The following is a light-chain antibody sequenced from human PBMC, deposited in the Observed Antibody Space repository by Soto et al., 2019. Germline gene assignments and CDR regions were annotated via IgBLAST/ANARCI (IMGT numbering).Light chain of an antibody. CDR3: QSYDSSLSASYV. J-gene: IGLJ1*01. V-gene: IGLV1-40*01. Sequence: QSVLTQPPSVSGAPGQSVTISCTGSSSNIGAGYEVHWYQHLPGKAPKLLIYGNTNRPSGVPDRFSGSKSGTSASLAITGLQAEDEADYSCQSYDSSLSASYVFGGGTKLTVL. CDR1: SSNIGAGYE. CDR2: GNT.